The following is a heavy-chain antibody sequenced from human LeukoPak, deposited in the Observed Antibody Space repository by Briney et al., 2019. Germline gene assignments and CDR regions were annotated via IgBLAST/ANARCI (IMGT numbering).Heavy chain of an antibody. J-gene: IGHJ4*02. CDR2: IDWDDDK. CDR1: GFSLTTSGMC. D-gene: IGHD1-26*01. CDR3: ARMTGATHDY. Sequence: ASGPTLVNPTQTLTLTCTFSGFSLTTSGMCVSWIRQPPGKALEWLVRIDWDDDKYYRTSLKTRLTISKDTSKNQVVLTLTNIDPVDTATYYCARMTGATHDYWGQGTLVTVSS. V-gene: IGHV2-70*11.